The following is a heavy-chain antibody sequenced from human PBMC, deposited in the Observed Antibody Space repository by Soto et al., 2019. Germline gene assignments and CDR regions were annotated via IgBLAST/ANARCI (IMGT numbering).Heavy chain of an antibody. Sequence: QVQLVQSGAEVKKPGASVKVSCKASGYTFTSYGISWVRQAPGQGLEWMGWISAYNGNTNYAQKLQGRVTMTTDTSTSTAYMELRSLRSDDTAVYYCARMAPVEYCSGGSCYSVTRFDYCCQGTLVTVSS. CDR3: ARMAPVEYCSGGSCYSVTRFDY. D-gene: IGHD2-15*01. CDR1: GYTFTSYG. V-gene: IGHV1-18*01. CDR2: ISAYNGNT. J-gene: IGHJ4*02.